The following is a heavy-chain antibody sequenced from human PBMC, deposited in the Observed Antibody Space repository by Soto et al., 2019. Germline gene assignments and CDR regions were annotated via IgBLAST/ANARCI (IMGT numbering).Heavy chain of an antibody. V-gene: IGHV1-69*12. J-gene: IGHJ6*02. D-gene: IGHD1-1*01. CDR3: ARSLGLEYYYGMDV. Sequence: QVQLVQSGAEVKKPGSSVMVSCKASGGTFSTYAISWVRRAPGQGLEWMGGIIPIFGTASYAQKFQGRGPMTADESTSTAYMELRSLTSEDTAVYYCARSLGLEYYYGMDVWGQGTTVTVSS. CDR2: IIPIFGTA. CDR1: GGTFSTYA.